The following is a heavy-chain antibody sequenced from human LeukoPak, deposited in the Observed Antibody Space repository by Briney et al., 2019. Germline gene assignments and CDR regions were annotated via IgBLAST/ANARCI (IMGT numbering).Heavy chain of an antibody. D-gene: IGHD6-19*01. CDR1: GFTFSSYA. CDR3: AKVDSSGWYGGVAFDI. V-gene: IGHV3-23*01. CDR2: ISGSGGST. Sequence: GGSLRLSCETSGFTFSSYAMSWVRQAPGKGLEWISAISGSGGSTYYADSVKGRFTISRDNSKNTLSLQMSSLRAEETAVYYCAKVDSSGWYGGVAFDIWGQGTMVTVSS. J-gene: IGHJ3*02.